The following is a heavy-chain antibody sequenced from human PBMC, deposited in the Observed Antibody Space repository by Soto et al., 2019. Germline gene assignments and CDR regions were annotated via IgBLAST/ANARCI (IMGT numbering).Heavy chain of an antibody. CDR1: GGSISSGGYY. Sequence: SQTLSLTCTVSGGSISSGGYYWSWIRQHPGKGLEWIGYIYYSGSTYYNPSLKSRVTISVDTSKNQFSLKLSSVTAADTAVYYCARTLVSRASGGRPFDYWGQGTLVTVSS. J-gene: IGHJ4*02. CDR2: IYYSGST. D-gene: IGHD6-6*01. V-gene: IGHV4-31*03. CDR3: ARTLVSRASGGRPFDY.